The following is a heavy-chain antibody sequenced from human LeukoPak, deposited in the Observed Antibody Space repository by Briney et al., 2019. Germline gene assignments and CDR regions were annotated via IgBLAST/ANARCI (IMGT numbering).Heavy chain of an antibody. CDR3: ARDTYYDILTGYYGMDV. CDR1: GYTFTGYY. CDR2: INPNSGGT. J-gene: IGHJ6*02. D-gene: IGHD3-9*01. V-gene: IGHV1-2*02. Sequence: ASVKVSCKASGYTFTGYYMHWVRQAPGQGLEWMGWINPNSGGTNYAQKFQGRVTMTGDTSISTAYMELSRLRSDDTAVYYCARDTYYDILTGYYGMDVWGQGTTVTVSS.